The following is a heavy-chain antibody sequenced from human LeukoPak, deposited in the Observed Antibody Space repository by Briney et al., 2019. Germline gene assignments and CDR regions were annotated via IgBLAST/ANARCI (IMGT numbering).Heavy chain of an antibody. Sequence: SETLSLTCTVSGGSISSSSYYWGWIRQPPGKGLVWIGSIYYSGSTYYNPSLKSRVTISVDTSKNQFSLKLSSVTAADTAVYYCARDVGSYYDSSGYYDSWGQGTPVTVSS. CDR1: GGSISSSSYY. CDR3: ARDVGSYYDSSGYYDS. CDR2: IYYSGST. V-gene: IGHV4-39*07. J-gene: IGHJ5*01. D-gene: IGHD3-22*01.